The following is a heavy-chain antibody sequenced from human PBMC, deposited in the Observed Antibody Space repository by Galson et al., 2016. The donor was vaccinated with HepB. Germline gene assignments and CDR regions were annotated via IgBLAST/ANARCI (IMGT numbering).Heavy chain of an antibody. CDR2: IRRDGSQK. CDR3: ARRGTAGGLDL. V-gene: IGHV3-7*01. J-gene: IGHJ3*01. CDR1: GFTVSNNY. D-gene: IGHD1-7*01. Sequence: SLRLSCAASGFTVSNNYMSWVRQAPGKGLEWVASIRRDGSQKNYVDSVKGRFSISRDNAKNSLYLQMNSLRAEDTAVYYCARRGTAGGLDLWGQGTMVAVSS.